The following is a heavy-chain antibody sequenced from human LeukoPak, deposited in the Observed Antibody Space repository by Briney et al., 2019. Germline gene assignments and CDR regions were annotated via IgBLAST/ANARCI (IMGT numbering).Heavy chain of an antibody. CDR2: INPNSGGT. CDR1: GYTFTGYY. Sequence: WASVKVSRKASGYTFTGYYMHWVRQAPGQGLEWIGLINPNSGGTNYAQKFQGRVSMTRDTSISTAYMELSRLRSDDTAVYYCARGESSGYYAFDIWGQGTMVTVSS. CDR3: ARGESSGYYAFDI. D-gene: IGHD3-22*01. V-gene: IGHV1-2*02. J-gene: IGHJ3*02.